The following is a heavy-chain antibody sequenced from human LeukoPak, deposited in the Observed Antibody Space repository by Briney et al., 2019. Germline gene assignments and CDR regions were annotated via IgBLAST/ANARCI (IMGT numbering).Heavy chain of an antibody. CDR2: ISSGSSTI. CDR3: ARDHYSRNDH. D-gene: IGHD6-13*01. V-gene: IGHV3-48*02. J-gene: IGHJ4*02. CDR1: GFTFSTYS. Sequence: GGSLRLSCAASGFTFSTYSMTWVRQAPRKGLEWVSYISSGSSTIYYAGSVKGRFTISRDNAKNSVYLQMNSLRDEDTAVYYCARDHYSRNDHWGQGTLVTVSS.